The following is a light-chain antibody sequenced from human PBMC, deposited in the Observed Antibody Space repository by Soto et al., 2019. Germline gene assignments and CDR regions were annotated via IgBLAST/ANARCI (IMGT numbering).Light chain of an antibody. CDR1: QSLVHGDANSF. J-gene: IGKJ2*01. CDR2: QVS. V-gene: IGKV2-30*02. CDR3: MQGSHWPPRYT. Sequence: DVVMTQSPLSLPVTLGQPASISCRSSQSLVHGDANSFFNWFHQRPGQPPRRLIYQVSNRDSGVPDRFSGSGSATDFTLRISRVEAEDVGVYYCMQGSHWPPRYTFGQGTKLEIK.